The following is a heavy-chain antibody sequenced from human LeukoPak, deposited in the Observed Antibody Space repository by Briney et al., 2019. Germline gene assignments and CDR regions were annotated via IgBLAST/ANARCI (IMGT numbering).Heavy chain of an antibody. V-gene: IGHV4-31*03. CDR2: IYYSGST. CDR1: GGSISSGGYY. CDR3: ARKLAYYDFWSGYSYDAFDI. Sequence: PSETLSLTCTVSGGSISSGGYYWSWIRQHPGKGLEWIGYIYYSGSTYYNPSLKSRVTISVDTSKNQFSLKLSSVTAADTAVYYCARKLAYYDFWSGYSYDAFDIWGQGTMVTVPS. J-gene: IGHJ3*02. D-gene: IGHD3-3*01.